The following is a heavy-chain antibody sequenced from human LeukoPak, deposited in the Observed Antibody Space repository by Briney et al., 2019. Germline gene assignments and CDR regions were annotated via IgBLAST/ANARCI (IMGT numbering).Heavy chain of an antibody. J-gene: IGHJ4*02. Sequence: ASVKVSCKASGYTFTGYYMHWVRQAPGQGLEWMGWINPNSGGTSYAQKFQGRVTMTRDTSISTAYMELSRLRSDDTAVYYCARARLLAAAGTAYDYWGQGTLVTVSS. V-gene: IGHV1-2*02. CDR3: ARARLLAAAGTAYDY. D-gene: IGHD6-13*01. CDR1: GYTFTGYY. CDR2: INPNSGGT.